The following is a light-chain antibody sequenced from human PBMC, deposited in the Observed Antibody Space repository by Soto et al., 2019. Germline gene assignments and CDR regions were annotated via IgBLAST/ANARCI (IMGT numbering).Light chain of an antibody. V-gene: IGLV2-14*01. J-gene: IGLJ1*01. Sequence: ALTQPASVSGSPGQSITISCTGTSSDVGGYNYVSWYQQHPGKAPKVMIYDVSNRPSGVSNRFSGTKSGNTASLTISGLQAADEADYYCSSYTRSSTLYVFGTGTKVTVL. CDR1: SSDVGGYNY. CDR2: DVS. CDR3: SSYTRSSTLYV.